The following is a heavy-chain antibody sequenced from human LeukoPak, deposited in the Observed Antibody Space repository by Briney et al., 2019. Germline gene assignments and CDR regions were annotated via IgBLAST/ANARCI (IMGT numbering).Heavy chain of an antibody. CDR2: IYYSGST. Sequence: PSETLSLTCTVSGGSISSYYWSWIRQPPGKGLEWIGYIYYSGSTNYNPSLKSRVTISVDTSKNQFSPKLSSVTAADTAVYYCARLWRAYCGGDCYSYYFDYWGQGTLVTVSS. CDR3: ARLWRAYCGGDCYSYYFDY. D-gene: IGHD2-21*02. CDR1: GGSISSYY. J-gene: IGHJ4*02. V-gene: IGHV4-59*08.